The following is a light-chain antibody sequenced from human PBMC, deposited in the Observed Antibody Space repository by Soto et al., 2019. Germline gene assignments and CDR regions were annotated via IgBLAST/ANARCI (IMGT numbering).Light chain of an antibody. CDR2: DAS. J-gene: IGKJ3*01. V-gene: IGKV1-33*01. Sequence: DIQMTQSPSSLSASVGDRVTITCQASQDISNYLHWYQQKPGKAPKLLIYDASNLATGVPFRFSGGGSGTDFTFTISSLQPEDVATYYCQQYDNLPPFTFGPGTKVEIK. CDR1: QDISNY. CDR3: QQYDNLPPFT.